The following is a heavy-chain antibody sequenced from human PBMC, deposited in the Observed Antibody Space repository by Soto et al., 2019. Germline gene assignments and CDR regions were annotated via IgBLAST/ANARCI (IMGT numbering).Heavy chain of an antibody. CDR2: TNPILSMS. CDR3: ATSYGSGSQAFDY. Sequence: QVHLVQSGAELKKPGSSVRVSCKASGDTFNFYTINWVRQAPGLGLEWMGRTNPILSMSNSALKFQGRLSISAEKSTSTAYMDLRGLRSDDTAVYYCATSYGSGSQAFDYWGQGALVTVSS. V-gene: IGHV1-69*02. D-gene: IGHD3-10*01. CDR1: GDTFNFYT. J-gene: IGHJ4*02.